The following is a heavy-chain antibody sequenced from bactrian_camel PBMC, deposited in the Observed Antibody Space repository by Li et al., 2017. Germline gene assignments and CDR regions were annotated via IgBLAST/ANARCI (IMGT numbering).Heavy chain of an antibody. CDR3: AADGGNLGVVSCTTTIQALGVWPDFGY. J-gene: IGHJ6*01. Sequence: VQLVESGGGLVQPGGSLRLSCHVAGFTFSRYVFDWVRQVPGKGLEWVSSISTRSGRTTYSDSVKGRFTISQDRAKKTVYLQMNSLKPEDTAMYYCAADGGNLGVVSCTTTIQALGVWPDFGYWGQGTQVTVS. D-gene: IGHD3*01. CDR2: ISTRSGRT. CDR1: GFTFSRYV. V-gene: IGHV3S19*01.